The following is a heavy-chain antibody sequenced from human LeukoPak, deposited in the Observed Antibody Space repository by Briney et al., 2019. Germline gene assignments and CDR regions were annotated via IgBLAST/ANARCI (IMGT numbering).Heavy chain of an antibody. D-gene: IGHD3-3*01. J-gene: IGHJ5*02. CDR3: ARDHTIFGVVISWFDP. V-gene: IGHV4-34*01. CDR2: INHSGST. Sequence: SETLSLTCAVYGGSFSGYYWSWIRQPPGKGLEWIGEINHSGSTNYNPSLKSRVTISVDTSKNQFSLKLSSVTAADTAVYYCARDHTIFGVVISWFDPWGQGTLVTVSS. CDR1: GGSFSGYY.